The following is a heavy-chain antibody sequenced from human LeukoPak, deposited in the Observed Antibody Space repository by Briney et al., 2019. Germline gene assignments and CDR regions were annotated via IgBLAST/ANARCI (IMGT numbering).Heavy chain of an antibody. Sequence: PSETPSLTCAVYGGSFSGYYWSWIRQPPGKGLEWIGEINHSGSTNYNPSLKSRVTISVDTSKNQFSLKLSSVTAADTAVYYCARIRGVYQLPQLPRFDYWGQGTLVTVSS. V-gene: IGHV4-34*01. D-gene: IGHD2-2*01. J-gene: IGHJ4*02. CDR3: ARIRGVYQLPQLPRFDY. CDR1: GGSFSGYY. CDR2: INHSGST.